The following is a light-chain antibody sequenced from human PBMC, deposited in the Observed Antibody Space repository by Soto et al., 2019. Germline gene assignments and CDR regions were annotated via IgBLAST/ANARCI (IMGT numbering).Light chain of an antibody. J-gene: IGKJ1*01. V-gene: IGKV3-20*01. CDR2: DAS. Sequence: EIVLTQSPGTLSLSPGERATLSCRASQSVSSSYLAWYQQRPGQAPRLLIYDASNRATGIPARFSGSGSGTEFTLTISSLQSEDFAFYYCQQYANWPRPFGQGSKVEI. CDR1: QSVSSSY. CDR3: QQYANWPRP.